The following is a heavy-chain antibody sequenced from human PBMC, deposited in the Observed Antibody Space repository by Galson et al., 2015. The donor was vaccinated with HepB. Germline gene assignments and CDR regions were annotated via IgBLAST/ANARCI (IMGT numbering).Heavy chain of an antibody. Sequence: SLRLSCAGSGFTFSSYAMSWVRQAPGKGLEWVSTISTDGGSTYYADSVRGRFTISRDNSKNTLHLQMNNLRVEDTAVYYCAKHLESATGRGFDCWGQGNLVTVSS. V-gene: IGHV3-23*01. J-gene: IGHJ4*02. CDR1: GFTFSSYA. D-gene: IGHD6-13*01. CDR2: ISTDGGST. CDR3: AKHLESATGRGFDC.